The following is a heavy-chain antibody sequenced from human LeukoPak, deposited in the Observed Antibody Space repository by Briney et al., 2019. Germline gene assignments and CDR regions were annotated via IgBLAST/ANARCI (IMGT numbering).Heavy chain of an antibody. D-gene: IGHD4-17*01. Sequence: GGSLRLSCAASGFTFSSYGMHWVRQAPGKGLEWVAVISYDGSNKYYADSVKGRFTTSRDNSKNTLYLQMNSLRAEDTAVYYCAKGSTTVTTKAPVDYWGQGTLVTVSS. V-gene: IGHV3-30*18. CDR1: GFTFSSYG. CDR3: AKGSTTVTTKAPVDY. J-gene: IGHJ4*02. CDR2: ISYDGSNK.